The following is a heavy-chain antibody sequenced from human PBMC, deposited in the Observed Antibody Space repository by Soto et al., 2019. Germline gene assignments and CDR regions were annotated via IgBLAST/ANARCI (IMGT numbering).Heavy chain of an antibody. Sequence: QVQLVQSGAEVKNPGASVKVSWKTSGYTFTKYGVGWVRQAPGQGLEWMGWISGSSGNANYAEKVQGRITLTTDTSTSTAYIELRSLRSDDTAVYYCAREMAGLGGEYDYWGQGTLVTVSS. V-gene: IGHV1-18*01. J-gene: IGHJ4*02. D-gene: IGHD3-16*01. CDR1: GYTFTKYG. CDR2: ISGSSGNA. CDR3: AREMAGLGGEYDY.